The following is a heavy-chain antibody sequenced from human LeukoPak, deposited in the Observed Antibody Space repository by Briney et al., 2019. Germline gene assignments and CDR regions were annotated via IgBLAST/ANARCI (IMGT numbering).Heavy chain of an antibody. CDR1: GGSISTPTYF. V-gene: IGHV4-39*01. Sequence: SETLSLTCSVSGGSISTPTYFWGWIRQPPGKGLEWIGNVYHGGSTYYNPSFKSRVTLSVDTSKNQFSLKLSSVTAADTAVYYCARQWQWLVEDAFDIWGQGTMVTVSS. CDR3: ARQWQWLVEDAFDI. CDR2: VYHGGST. J-gene: IGHJ3*02. D-gene: IGHD6-19*01.